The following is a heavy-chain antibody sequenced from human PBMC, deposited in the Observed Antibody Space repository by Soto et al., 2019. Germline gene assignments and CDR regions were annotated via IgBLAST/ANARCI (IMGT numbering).Heavy chain of an antibody. CDR2: INPIFGTP. CDR3: ARESRHFDY. CDR1: GGTFISYA. J-gene: IGHJ4*02. V-gene: IGHV1-69*06. Sequence: SVKVSCKASGGTFISYAISWVRQAPGQGLEWMGGINPIFGTPHYAQKYQGRVTITADTFTNTAYMELTRLTSDDTAVYFCARESRHFDYWGQGTLVTVSS.